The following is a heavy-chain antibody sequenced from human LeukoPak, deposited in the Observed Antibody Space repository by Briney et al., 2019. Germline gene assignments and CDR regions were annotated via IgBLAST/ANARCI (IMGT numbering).Heavy chain of an antibody. J-gene: IGHJ4*02. D-gene: IGHD6-13*01. CDR2: INPNSGGT. CDR3: ARVGSSWYGAFDY. V-gene: IGHV1-2*02. CDR1: GYTFTGYY. Sequence: ASVKVSCKASGYTFTGYYMHWVRQAPGQGLEWMGWINPNSGGTNYAQKFQGRVTMTRDTSISTAYMELSRLRSDDTAVYYCARVGSSWYGAFDYWGQGTLVTVSS.